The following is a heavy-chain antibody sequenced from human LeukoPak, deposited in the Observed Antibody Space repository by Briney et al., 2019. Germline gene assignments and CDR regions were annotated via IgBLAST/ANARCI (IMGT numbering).Heavy chain of an antibody. CDR3: VRKDGDRGDY. J-gene: IGHJ4*02. CDR1: GFTFSSYS. CDR2: ISSSSSYI. V-gene: IGHV3-21*01. Sequence: GGSLRLSCAASGFTFSSYSMNWVRQAPGKGLDWVSSISSSSSYIYYADSVKGRFTISRDNAKNSLYLQMNSLRAEDTAVYYCVRKDGDRGDYWGQGTLVTVSS. D-gene: IGHD4-17*01.